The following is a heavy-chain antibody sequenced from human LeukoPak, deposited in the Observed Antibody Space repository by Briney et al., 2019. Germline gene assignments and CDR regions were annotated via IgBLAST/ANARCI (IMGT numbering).Heavy chain of an antibody. Sequence: PSETLSLTCTVSGGSIPYYYWSWVRQPPGKGLEWIGSVHYSGHTNYHSSLESRVDISVDASKNHFSLILASVTAAGTAVYYCASRSGRAYYGMDVWGQGTTVNVFS. CDR2: VHYSGHT. J-gene: IGHJ6*02. V-gene: IGHV4-59*01. CDR3: ASRSGRAYYGMDV. CDR1: GGSIPYYY. D-gene: IGHD3-10*01.